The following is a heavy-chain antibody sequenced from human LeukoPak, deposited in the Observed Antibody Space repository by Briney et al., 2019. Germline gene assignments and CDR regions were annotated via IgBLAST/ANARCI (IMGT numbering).Heavy chain of an antibody. CDR1: GGTFTSYH. J-gene: IGHJ4*02. CDR2: MSPNSGDT. V-gene: IGHV1-8*01. Sequence: ASVKVSCKASGGTFTSYHINWVRQATGQGLEWMGWMSPNSGDTGFAQKFQGRVTMTRNTSITTAYMELSSLRSDDTAIYHCARGVAAGYDYRGQGALVTVSS. D-gene: IGHD6-13*01. CDR3: ARGVAAGYDY.